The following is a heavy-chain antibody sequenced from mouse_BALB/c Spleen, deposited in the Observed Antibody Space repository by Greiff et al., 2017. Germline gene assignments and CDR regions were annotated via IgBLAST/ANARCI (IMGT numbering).Heavy chain of an antibody. Sequence: EVKLEESGGGLVQPGGSLKLSCAASGFTFSSYGMSWVRQTPDKRLELVATINSNGGSTYYPDSVKGRFTISRDNAKNTLYLQMSSLKSEDTAMYYCARGVTGAYWGQGTLVTVSA. V-gene: IGHV5-6-3*01. D-gene: IGHD2-1*01. CDR1: GFTFSSYG. CDR3: ARGVTGAY. CDR2: INSNGGST. J-gene: IGHJ3*01.